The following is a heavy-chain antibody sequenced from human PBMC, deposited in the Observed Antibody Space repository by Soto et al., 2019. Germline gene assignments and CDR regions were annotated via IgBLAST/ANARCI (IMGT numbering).Heavy chain of an antibody. CDR2: ISSSGETV. D-gene: IGHD5-12*01. J-gene: IGHJ5*02. Sequence: GGSLRLSCEVSGFTFSSYEMYWVRQAPGKGLEWVAYISSSGETVYYAGSVQGRFTISRDNAKNSLYLQMSSLGAEDTAVYYCARGPYRNTYNWFDSWGQGTLVTVSS. CDR3: ARGPYRNTYNWFDS. V-gene: IGHV3-48*03. CDR1: GFTFSSYE.